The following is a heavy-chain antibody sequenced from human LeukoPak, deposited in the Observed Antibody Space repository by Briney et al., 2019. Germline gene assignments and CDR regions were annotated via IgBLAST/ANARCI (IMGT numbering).Heavy chain of an antibody. CDR3: ARGGEYSSSSFYYYYYGMDV. Sequence: GASVKVSCKASGYTFTSYGISWVRQAPGQGLEWVGWISAYNGNTNYAQKLQGRVTMTTDTSTSTAYMELRSLRSDDTAVYYCARGGEYSSSSFYYYYYGMDVWGQGTTVTVSS. CDR1: GYTFTSYG. CDR2: ISAYNGNT. V-gene: IGHV1-18*01. J-gene: IGHJ6*02. D-gene: IGHD6-6*01.